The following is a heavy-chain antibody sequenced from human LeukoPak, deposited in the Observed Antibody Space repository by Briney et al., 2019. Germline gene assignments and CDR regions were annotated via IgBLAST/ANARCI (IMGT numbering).Heavy chain of an antibody. V-gene: IGHV1-69*13. CDR3: ARSIVVVVAATPPLYYFDY. CDR2: IIPIFGTA. J-gene: IGHJ4*02. CDR1: GGTFSSYA. Sequence: GALVKVSCKASGGTFSSYAISWVRQAPGQGLEWMGGIIPIFGTANYAQKFQGRVTITADESTSTAYMELSSLRSEDTAVYYCARSIVVVVAATPPLYYFDYWGQGTLVTVSS. D-gene: IGHD2-15*01.